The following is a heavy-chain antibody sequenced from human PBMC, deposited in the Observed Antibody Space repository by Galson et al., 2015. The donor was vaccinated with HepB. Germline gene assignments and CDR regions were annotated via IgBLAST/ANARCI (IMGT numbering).Heavy chain of an antibody. D-gene: IGHD3-3*01. J-gene: IGHJ4*02. V-gene: IGHV1-18*04. CDR1: GYTFTSYG. CDR2: ISAYNGNT. Sequence: SVKVSCKASGYTFTSYGISWVRQAPGQGLEWMGWISAYNGNTNYAQKLQGRVTMTTDTSTSTAYMELRSLRSDDTAVYYCARSDPLLDLFVHDYWGQGTLVTVSS. CDR3: ARSDPLLDLFVHDY.